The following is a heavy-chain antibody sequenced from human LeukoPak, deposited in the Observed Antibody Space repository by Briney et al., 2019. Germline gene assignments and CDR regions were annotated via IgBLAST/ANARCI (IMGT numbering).Heavy chain of an antibody. Sequence: NPSETLSLTCTVSGGSISSYYWSWIRQPPGKGLEWIGYIYYSGSTNYNPFLKSRVTISVDTSKNQFSLKLSSVTAADTAVYYCARGNYYGSGSYYYYFDYWGQGTLVTVSS. D-gene: IGHD3-10*01. CDR1: GGSISSYY. CDR2: IYYSGST. CDR3: ARGNYYGSGSYYYYFDY. V-gene: IGHV4-59*01. J-gene: IGHJ4*02.